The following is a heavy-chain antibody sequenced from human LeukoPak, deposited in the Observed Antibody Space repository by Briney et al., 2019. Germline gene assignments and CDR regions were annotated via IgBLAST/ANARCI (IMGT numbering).Heavy chain of an antibody. CDR1: GYTFTSYG. CDR3: ARDVTLIVAAAGY. D-gene: IGHD3-22*01. V-gene: IGHV1-18*01. CDR2: ISGHNGNT. J-gene: IGHJ4*02. Sequence: ASVKVSCKASGYTFTSYGISWVRQAPGQGLEWLGWISGHNGNTNYAQKFQGRVTMTTDTSTTTAYMELKSLRSDDTAVYYCARDVTLIVAAAGYWGQGTLVTVSS.